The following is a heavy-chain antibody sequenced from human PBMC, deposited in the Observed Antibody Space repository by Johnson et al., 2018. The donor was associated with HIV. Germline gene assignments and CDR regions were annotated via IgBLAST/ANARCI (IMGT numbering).Heavy chain of an antibody. D-gene: IGHD1-26*01. V-gene: IGHV3-74*02. CDR3: AGLGGSHDAFDI. Sequence: MQLVESGGGLVQPGGSLKLSCAASGFTFSSYAMHWVRQAPGKGLEWVSRINSDGSSTSYADSVKGRFTISRDNSKNTLYLQMNSLRAEDMAVYYCAGLGGSHDAFDIWGQGTMVTVSS. CDR2: INSDGSST. J-gene: IGHJ3*02. CDR1: GFTFSSYA.